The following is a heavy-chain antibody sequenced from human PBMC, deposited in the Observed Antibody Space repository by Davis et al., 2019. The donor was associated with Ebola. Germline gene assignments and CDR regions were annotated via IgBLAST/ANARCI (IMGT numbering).Heavy chain of an antibody. Sequence: GESLKISCAASGFTFSSYWMSWVRQAPGKGLEWVANIKQDGSEKYYVDSVKGRFTISRDNAKNSLYLQMNSLRAEDTAVYYCASQNTYYYGSGSYYWPRFTHNWFDPWGQGTLVTVSS. CDR2: IKQDGSEK. V-gene: IGHV3-7*01. D-gene: IGHD3-10*01. J-gene: IGHJ5*02. CDR3: ASQNTYYYGSGSYYWPRFTHNWFDP. CDR1: GFTFSSYW.